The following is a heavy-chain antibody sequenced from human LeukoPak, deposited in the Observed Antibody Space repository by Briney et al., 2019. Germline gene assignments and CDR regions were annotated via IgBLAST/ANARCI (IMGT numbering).Heavy chain of an antibody. D-gene: IGHD5-12*01. CDR2: INPSGGST. CDR1: GGTFSSYA. J-gene: IGHJ4*02. CDR3: ARDLLIVARTRGYYFDY. V-gene: IGHV1-46*01. Sequence: ASVKVSCKASGGTFSSYAISWVRQAPGQGLEWMGIINPSGGSTSYAQKFQGRVTMTRDTSTSTVYMELSSLRSEDTAVYYCARDLLIVARTRGYYFDYWGQGTLVTVSS.